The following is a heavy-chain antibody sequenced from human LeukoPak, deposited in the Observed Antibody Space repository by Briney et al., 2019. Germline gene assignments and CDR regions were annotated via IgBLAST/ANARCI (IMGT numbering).Heavy chain of an antibody. CDR1: GFTFSSYA. D-gene: IGHD4-17*01. CDR3: ARGAHDYGDYGNYYMDV. Sequence: GGSLRLSCAASGFTFSSYAMSWVRQAPGKGLEYVSAISSNGGSTYYANSVKGRFTISRDNSKNTLYLQMGSLRAEDMAVYYCARGAHDYGDYGNYYMDVWGKGTTVTISS. CDR2: ISSNGGST. J-gene: IGHJ6*03. V-gene: IGHV3-64*01.